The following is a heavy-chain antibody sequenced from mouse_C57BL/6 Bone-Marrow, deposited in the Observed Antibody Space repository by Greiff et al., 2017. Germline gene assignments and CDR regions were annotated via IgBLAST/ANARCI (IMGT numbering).Heavy chain of an antibody. CDR2: ISSGGDYI. D-gene: IGHD2-5*01. V-gene: IGHV5S21*01. Sequence: EVQRVESGEGLVKPGGSLKLSCAASGFTFSSYAMSWVRQTPEKRLEWVAYISSGGDYIYYADTVKGRFTISRDNARNTLYLQMSSLKSEDTAMYYCTRRNYSNYFDYWGQGTTLTVSS. J-gene: IGHJ2*01. CDR3: TRRNYSNYFDY. CDR1: GFTFSSYA.